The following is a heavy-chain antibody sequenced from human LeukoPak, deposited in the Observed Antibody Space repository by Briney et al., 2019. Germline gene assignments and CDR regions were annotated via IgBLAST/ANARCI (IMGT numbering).Heavy chain of an antibody. CDR2: IYYSGST. CDR1: GGSISSYY. D-gene: IGHD3-9*01. V-gene: IGHV4-59*01. CDR3: ARAADYDILTGYYSPRHYFDY. J-gene: IGHJ4*02. Sequence: SSETLPLTCTVSGGSISSYYCSWFRQPPGKGLEWIGYIYYSGSTNYNPSLKSRVTISVDTSKNQFSLKLSSVTAADTAVYYCARAADYDILTGYYSPRHYFDYWGQGTLVTVSS.